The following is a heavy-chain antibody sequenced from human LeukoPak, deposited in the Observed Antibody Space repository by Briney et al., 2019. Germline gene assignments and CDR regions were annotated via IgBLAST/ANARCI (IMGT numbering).Heavy chain of an antibody. CDR2: FSYSGST. CDR3: ARMYSGTSYYFDY. J-gene: IGHJ4*02. CDR1: GVSISTYY. V-gene: IGHV4-59*01. D-gene: IGHD1-26*01. Sequence: SEPLSLTSSVSGVSISTYYWIWIRQPPAKGLEWMGFFSYSGSTKYNPSLKSRVTMSVDTSKNQFSLKLNSVTAADTAVYYCARMYSGTSYYFDYWGQGTLVTVSS.